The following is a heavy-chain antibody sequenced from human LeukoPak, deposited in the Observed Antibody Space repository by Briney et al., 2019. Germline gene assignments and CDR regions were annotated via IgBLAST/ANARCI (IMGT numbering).Heavy chain of an antibody. V-gene: IGHV3-7*03. CDR1: GFTFSRYW. J-gene: IGHJ5*02. CDR2: IKQDGSGK. D-gene: IGHD6-13*01. CDR3: ARNRQQLASYWFDP. Sequence: GGSLRLSCAASGFTFSRYWMTWVRQAPGKGLEWVANIKQDGSGKYYVDSVKGRFTISRDNAKNSLYLQMNSLRAEDTAVYYCARNRQQLASYWFDPWGQGTLVTVSS.